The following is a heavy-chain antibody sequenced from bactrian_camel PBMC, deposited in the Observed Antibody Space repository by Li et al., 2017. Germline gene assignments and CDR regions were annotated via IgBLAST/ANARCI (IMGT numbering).Heavy chain of an antibody. V-gene: IGHV3S6*01. D-gene: IGHD2*01. Sequence: HVQLVESGGGLVQPGGSLRLSCAASLFTFSSYWMYWVRQAPGKGLEWVSGIGSDGTHADYAPSVNGRFTVSRDNAKNTLYLHTHSLKSEDTALYYCTIEGGGRHWGQGTQV. CDR3: TIEGGGRH. J-gene: IGHJ4*01. CDR2: IGSDGTHA. CDR1: LFTFSSYW.